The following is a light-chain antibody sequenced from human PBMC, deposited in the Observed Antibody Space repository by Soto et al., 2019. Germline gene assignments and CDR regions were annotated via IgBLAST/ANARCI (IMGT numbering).Light chain of an antibody. CDR3: QSYDSRLSGYV. Sequence: QSVLTQPASVSGSPGQSITISCTGTSGDVGGSKYVSWYQQCPGKAPKLLICEVSHRPSGVSTRFSGSKSGNTASLTISGLQAEDEADYYCQSYDSRLSGYVFGTGTKLTVL. J-gene: IGLJ1*01. CDR1: SGDVGGSKY. CDR2: EVS. V-gene: IGLV2-14*01.